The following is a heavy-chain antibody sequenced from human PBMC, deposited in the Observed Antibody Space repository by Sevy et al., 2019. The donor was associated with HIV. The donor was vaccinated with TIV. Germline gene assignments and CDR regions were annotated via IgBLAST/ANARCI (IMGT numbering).Heavy chain of an antibody. CDR1: GYTFTNYH. CDR3: ARAPSGSQGPGQYFHH. V-gene: IGHV1-18*01. J-gene: IGHJ1*01. D-gene: IGHD1-26*01. CDR2: ITPNNVNK. Sequence: ASVKVSCKASGYTFTNYHITWVRQAPGQGLEWMGWITPNNVNKNYARRLQGRVTMTTDTSTATAYMELRNLRSDDTAVYFCARAPSGSQGPGQYFHHWGQGTLVTVSS.